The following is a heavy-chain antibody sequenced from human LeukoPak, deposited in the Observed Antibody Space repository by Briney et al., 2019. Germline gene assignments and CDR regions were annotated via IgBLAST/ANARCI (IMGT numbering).Heavy chain of an antibody. CDR2: ISSNGDNT. Sequence: PGRSLRLSCSVSGFTFSTYVMHWVRQAPGKGREYVSAISSNGDNTYYADSVKGRFTISRDNSKNTLYLQMSSLRADDTAVYYCVRGTGYWGQGTLVTVSS. J-gene: IGHJ4*02. CDR3: VRGTGY. V-gene: IGHV3-64D*06. CDR1: GFTFSTYV.